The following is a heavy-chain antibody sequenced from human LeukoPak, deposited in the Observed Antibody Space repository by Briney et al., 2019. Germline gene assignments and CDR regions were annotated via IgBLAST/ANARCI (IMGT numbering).Heavy chain of an antibody. CDR2: IIPIFGTA. V-gene: IGHV1-69*05. CDR1: GGTFSSYA. J-gene: IGHJ2*01. CDR3: ARERVNCSGGSCYSMGGYFDL. Sequence: SVKVSCKASGGTFSSYAISWVRQAPGQGLKWMGGIIPIFGTANYAQKFQGRVTITTDESTSTAYMELSSLRSEDTAVYYCARERVNCSGGSCYSMGGYFDLWGRGTLVTVSS. D-gene: IGHD2-15*01.